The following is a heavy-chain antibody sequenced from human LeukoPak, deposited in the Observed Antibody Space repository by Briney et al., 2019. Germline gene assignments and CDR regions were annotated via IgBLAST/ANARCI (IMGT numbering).Heavy chain of an antibody. J-gene: IGHJ5*02. CDR1: GYTFTGYY. D-gene: IGHD6-19*01. CDR2: INTNSGGI. CDR3: TIAVAASYNWFDP. V-gene: IGHV1-2*02. Sequence: ASVKVSCKASGYTFTGYYMHWVRQAPGPGLEWMGWINTNSGGINYAQKCQGRVTMTRDTSISTAYMELSRLRSDDTAVYYCTIAVAASYNWFDPWGQGTLVTVST.